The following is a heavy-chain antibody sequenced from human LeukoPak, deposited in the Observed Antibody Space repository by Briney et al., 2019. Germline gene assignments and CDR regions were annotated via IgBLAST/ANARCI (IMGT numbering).Heavy chain of an antibody. D-gene: IGHD5-18*01. J-gene: IGHJ4*02. Sequence: GGSLRLSCAASGFTFSSYAMHWVRQAPGKGLEWVAVIPDDGSNKYYADSVKGRFTISRDNSKSTLYLQMNSLRAEDTAVYYCARAGRYSYGFWYYFDYWGQGTLVTVSS. V-gene: IGHV3-30-3*01. CDR2: IPDDGSNK. CDR1: GFTFSSYA. CDR3: ARAGRYSYGFWYYFDY.